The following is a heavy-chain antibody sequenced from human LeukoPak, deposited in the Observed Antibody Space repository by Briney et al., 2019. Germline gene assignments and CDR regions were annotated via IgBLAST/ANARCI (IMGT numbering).Heavy chain of an antibody. CDR3: AKDGGGYKGSFDI. V-gene: IGHV3-23*01. Sequence: GGSLRLSCAASGFTFSSYAMSWVRQAPGRGLEWVSAIIGSGLITYYADSVKGRFTISRDNSKNTLYLQMNSLRAEDTAIYYCAKDGGGYKGSFDIWGQGTMVTVSS. CDR1: GFTFSSYA. J-gene: IGHJ3*02. CDR2: IIGSGLIT. D-gene: IGHD5-24*01.